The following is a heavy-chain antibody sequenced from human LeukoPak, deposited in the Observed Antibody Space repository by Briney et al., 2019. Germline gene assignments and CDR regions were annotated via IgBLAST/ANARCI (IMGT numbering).Heavy chain of an antibody. CDR1: GFTFSSYG. Sequence: GGSLRLSCAASGFTFSSYGMHWVRQAPGKGLEWVAFIRYDGSNKYYADSVKGRFTISRDNSKNTLYLQMNSLRAEDTAVYYCARQGGVLSFVYYFDYWGQGTLVTVSS. CDR3: ARQGGVLSFVYYFDY. D-gene: IGHD3-16*01. J-gene: IGHJ4*02. V-gene: IGHV3-30*02. CDR2: IRYDGSNK.